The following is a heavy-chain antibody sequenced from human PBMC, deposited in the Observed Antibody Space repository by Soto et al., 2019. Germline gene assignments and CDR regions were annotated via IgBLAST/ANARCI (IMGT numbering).Heavy chain of an antibody. CDR1: GFTISTHS. CDR3: AKWVYIVVVPAAVNFDY. Sequence: GGSLRLSCAAAGFTISTHSRHWVSKAPGKGLEWVSAISGSGGKKYYADSVKGRFTISRDNSKNTLYLQMNSLRAEDTAVYYCAKWVYIVVVPAAVNFDYWGQGTLVTVSS. V-gene: IGHV3-23*01. CDR2: ISGSGGKK. J-gene: IGHJ4*02. D-gene: IGHD2-2*01.